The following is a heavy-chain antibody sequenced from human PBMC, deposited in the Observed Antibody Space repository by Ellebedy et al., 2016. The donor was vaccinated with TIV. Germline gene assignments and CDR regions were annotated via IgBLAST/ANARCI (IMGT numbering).Heavy chain of an antibody. CDR1: GYPFSSYW. J-gene: IGHJ4*02. Sequence: GESLKISCQGSGYPFSSYWLGWVRQVPGKGLAWVGVIYPGDSDTRYSPSFQGQVTISAANSITTAYLQWDSLMASDTAMYYCARGTALDFWGQGTLVTVSS. D-gene: IGHD3-10*01. CDR3: ARGTALDF. CDR2: IYPGDSDT. V-gene: IGHV5-51*01.